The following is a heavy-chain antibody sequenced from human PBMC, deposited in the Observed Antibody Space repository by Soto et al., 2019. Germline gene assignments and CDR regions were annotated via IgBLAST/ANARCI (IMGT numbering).Heavy chain of an antibody. D-gene: IGHD6-13*01. CDR3: ARAPAYSTSWLDY. Sequence: SETLSRTCTVSGGSISNYYWNWIRQPAGKGLEWIGRIYTSGSTSYNPSLKSRVTMSVDTSKNQFSLKLSSVTAADTAVYYCARAPAYSTSWLDYWGQGILVTVSS. CDR2: IYTSGST. J-gene: IGHJ4*02. V-gene: IGHV4-4*07. CDR1: GGSISNYY.